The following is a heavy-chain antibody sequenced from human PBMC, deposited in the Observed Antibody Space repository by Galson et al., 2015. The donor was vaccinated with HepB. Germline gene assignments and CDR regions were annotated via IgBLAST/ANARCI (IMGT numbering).Heavy chain of an antibody. Sequence: SLRLSCAASGFTFSSYAMHWVRQAPGKGLEWVAVISYDGSNKYYADSVKGRFTISRDNSKNTLYLQMNSLRAEDTAVYYCASIAAAGRVDYWGQGTLVTVSS. CDR3: ASIAAAGRVDY. CDR1: GFTFSSYA. CDR2: ISYDGSNK. J-gene: IGHJ4*02. D-gene: IGHD6-13*01. V-gene: IGHV3-30-3*01.